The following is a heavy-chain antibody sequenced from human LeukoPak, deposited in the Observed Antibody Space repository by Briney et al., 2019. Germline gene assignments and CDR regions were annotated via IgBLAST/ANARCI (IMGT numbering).Heavy chain of an antibody. D-gene: IGHD3-16*02. Sequence: GGSLRLSCAASGFTFSSYGMHWVRQAPGKGLEWVAFIRYDGSNKYYADSVKGRFTISRDNSKNTLYLQMNSLRAEDTAVYYCARGAMITFGGVIAKIDYWGQGTLVTVSS. CDR2: IRYDGSNK. CDR3: ARGAMITFGGVIAKIDY. CDR1: GFTFSSYG. V-gene: IGHV3-30*02. J-gene: IGHJ4*02.